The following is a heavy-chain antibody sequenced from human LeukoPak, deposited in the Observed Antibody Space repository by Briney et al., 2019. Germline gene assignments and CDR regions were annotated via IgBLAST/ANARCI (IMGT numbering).Heavy chain of an antibody. V-gene: IGHV4-59*01. CDR2: IYHSGST. CDR3: ARERDTMIDYGMDV. J-gene: IGHJ6*02. CDR1: GGSISSYY. D-gene: IGHD3-22*01. Sequence: SETLSLTCTVSGGSISSYYWSWIRQPPGKGLEWIGYIYHSGSTNYNPSLKSRVTISVDTSKNQFSLKLSSVTAADTAVYYCARERDTMIDYGMDVWGQGTTVTVSS.